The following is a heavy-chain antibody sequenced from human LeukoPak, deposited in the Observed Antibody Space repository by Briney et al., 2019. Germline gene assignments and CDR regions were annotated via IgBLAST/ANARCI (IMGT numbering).Heavy chain of an antibody. CDR1: GFTFSSYS. Sequence: PGGSLRLSCAASGFTFSSYSMNWVRQAPGKGLEWVSAISGSGGSTYYADSVKGRFTISRDNSKNTLYLQMNSLRAEDTAVYYCAKQDYGSGVDYFDYWGQGTLVTVSS. V-gene: IGHV3-23*01. CDR3: AKQDYGSGVDYFDY. J-gene: IGHJ4*02. D-gene: IGHD3-10*01. CDR2: ISGSGGST.